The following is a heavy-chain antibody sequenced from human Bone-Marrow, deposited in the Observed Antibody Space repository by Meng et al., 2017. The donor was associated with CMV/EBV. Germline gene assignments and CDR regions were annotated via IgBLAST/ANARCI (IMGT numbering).Heavy chain of an antibody. D-gene: IGHD3-3*01. CDR2: VKGSGGSA. Sequence: GESLKISCAASGFSFSNYAMTWVRQAPGKGLEWVSSVKGSGGSANYADSVKGRFTMSRDNSKNTLYLQMNSLRAEDTAVYYCARDEDYDFWSGYYYYYYGMDVWGQGTTVTVSS. CDR3: ARDEDYDFWSGYYYYYYGMDV. V-gene: IGHV3-23*01. CDR1: GFSFSNYA. J-gene: IGHJ6*02.